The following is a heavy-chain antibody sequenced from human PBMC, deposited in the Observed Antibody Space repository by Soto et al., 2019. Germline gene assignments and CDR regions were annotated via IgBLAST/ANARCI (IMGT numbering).Heavy chain of an antibody. CDR1: GFMFSAYW. J-gene: IGHJ4*02. V-gene: IGHV3-7*01. CDR2: IHGDGGKI. Sequence: LRLSCAASGFMFSAYWMSWVRQAPGKGLEWVANIHGDGGKIYYVDSVKGRFTISRDNAKRSLYLQMDSLRAEDTAVYYCARDFYGGYTYGPGDYWGQGALVTVSS. CDR3: ARDFYGGYTYGPGDY. D-gene: IGHD5-18*01.